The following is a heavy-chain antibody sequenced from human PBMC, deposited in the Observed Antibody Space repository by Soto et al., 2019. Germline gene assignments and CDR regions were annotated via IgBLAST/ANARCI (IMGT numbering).Heavy chain of an antibody. D-gene: IGHD3-3*01. CDR2: INHSGST. CDR3: ARPLVDFWSGSFGRHTQNYGMDV. V-gene: IGHV4-34*01. Sequence: QVQLQQWGAGLLKPSETLSLTCAVYGGSFSGYYWSWIRQPPGKGLEWIGEINHSGSTNYNPSLSSRVTISVDTSKNQFSLKLSLVTAAVTAVYYCARPLVDFWSGSFGRHTQNYGMDVWGQGTTVTVSS. CDR1: GGSFSGYY. J-gene: IGHJ6*02.